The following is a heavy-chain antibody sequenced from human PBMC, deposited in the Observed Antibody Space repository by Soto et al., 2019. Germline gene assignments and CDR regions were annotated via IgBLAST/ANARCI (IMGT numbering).Heavy chain of an antibody. J-gene: IGHJ2*01. CDR3: ARESHDILTGPPWVWYFDL. V-gene: IGHV4-34*01. Sequence: QVQLQQWGAGPLRPLETLSLTCGVSGGSFSGYYWAWIRQSPGKGLEWIGEINDRGSINYNPSLKSRVSISVDTSKNHYSLNLRSVTAADTAVDYCARESHDILTGPPWVWYFDLWGRGTLVPVSS. CDR1: GGSFSGYY. CDR2: INDRGSI. D-gene: IGHD3-9*01.